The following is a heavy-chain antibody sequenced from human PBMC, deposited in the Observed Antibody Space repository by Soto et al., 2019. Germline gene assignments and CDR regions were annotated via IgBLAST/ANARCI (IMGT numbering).Heavy chain of an antibody. CDR2: ISYTGSA. J-gene: IGHJ3*02. CDR3: AREVVSPATSDAFDI. D-gene: IGHD1-26*01. Sequence: TLSLTGTVSGGSISSNNYFWSWILQHPGKGLEWIGYISYTGSAYYSPSLESRVTISVDTSKNQFSLRLNSVTAADTAMYYCAREVVSPATSDAFDIWGQGTMVTVSS. CDR1: GGSISSNNYF. V-gene: IGHV4-31*03.